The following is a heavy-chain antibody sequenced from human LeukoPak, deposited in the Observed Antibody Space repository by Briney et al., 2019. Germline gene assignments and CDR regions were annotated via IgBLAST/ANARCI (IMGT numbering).Heavy chain of an antibody. J-gene: IGHJ4*02. Sequence: ASVKVSCKASGGSFTRHSVTWVRQAPGQGLEWMGWINPNSGGTNYAQKFQGRVTMTRDTSISTAYMELSRLRSDDTAVYYCAREHSSSSGKVFDYWGQGTLVTVSS. CDR2: INPNSGGT. CDR3: AREHSSSSGKVFDY. CDR1: GGSFTRHS. D-gene: IGHD6-6*01. V-gene: IGHV1-2*02.